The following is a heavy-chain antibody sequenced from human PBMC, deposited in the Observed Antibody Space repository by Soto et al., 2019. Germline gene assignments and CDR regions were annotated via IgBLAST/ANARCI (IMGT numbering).Heavy chain of an antibody. Sequence: QITLKESGPALVKPTQTLTLTCTFSGFSLTRGVGVAWIRQPPGKALEWLALIYWDDYKRYSSSLKSRLTITKDTSNNQVVLIMTNMDPVDTATYYCAHKHLSTTGAFDTWAQGTMVTVSS. D-gene: IGHD5-12*01. CDR2: IYWDDYK. CDR3: AHKHLSTTGAFDT. CDR1: GFSLTRGVG. V-gene: IGHV2-5*02. J-gene: IGHJ5*02.